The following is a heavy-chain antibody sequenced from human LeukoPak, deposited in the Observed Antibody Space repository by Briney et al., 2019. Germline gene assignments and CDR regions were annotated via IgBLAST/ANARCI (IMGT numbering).Heavy chain of an antibody. D-gene: IGHD3-3*01. Sequence: GGSLRLSCAASGFIFRSYAMSWVRQAPGKGLEWVAGIRYNGASTFYADSVNGRFTISRDNTKSTLYLQMNSLRPEDTATYYCARRGDVWSDSYAFAMEVWGQGTTVTVSS. CDR3: ARRGDVWSDSYAFAMEV. J-gene: IGHJ6*02. CDR2: IRYNGAST. CDR1: GFIFRSYA. V-gene: IGHV3-23*01.